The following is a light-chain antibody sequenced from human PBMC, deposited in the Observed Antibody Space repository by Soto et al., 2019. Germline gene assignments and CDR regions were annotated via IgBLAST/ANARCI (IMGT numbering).Light chain of an antibody. Sequence: EIELTQSPGTLSLSPGERATLSCTSSQTISSKSFAWYQQQPSQAPRLLIYGAFNSATGIPDRFSGSWSGTDFTLTISRLEPEDCAVYYGQQYGSSPYTFGQGTKLDIK. CDR2: GAF. J-gene: IGKJ2*01. CDR1: QTISSKS. CDR3: QQYGSSPYT. V-gene: IGKV3-20*01.